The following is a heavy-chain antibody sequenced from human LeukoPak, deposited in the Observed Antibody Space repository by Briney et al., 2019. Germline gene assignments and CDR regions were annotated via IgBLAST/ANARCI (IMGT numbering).Heavy chain of an antibody. Sequence: MASETLSLTCAVYGGSFSGYYWSWIRQPPGKGLEWIGEINHSGSSHYNPSLKSRVTISADTSKNQFSLKVNSVTAADTAVYYCARQTMTHQFDYWGQGNLVTVSS. CDR2: INHSGSS. J-gene: IGHJ4*02. V-gene: IGHV4-34*01. CDR1: GGSFSGYY. CDR3: ARQTMTHQFDY. D-gene: IGHD3-22*01.